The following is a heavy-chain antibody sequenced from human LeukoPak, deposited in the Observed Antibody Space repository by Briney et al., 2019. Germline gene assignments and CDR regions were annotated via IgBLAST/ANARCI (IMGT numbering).Heavy chain of an antibody. Sequence: SETLSLTCTVSGGSISSSSYYWGWIRQPPGKGLEWIGSIYYSGSTYYNPSLKSRVTISVDTSKNQFSLKLSSVTPEDTAVYYCARDWSSLVGGAEYFQHWGQGTLVTVSS. CDR1: GGSISSSSYY. V-gene: IGHV4-39*02. J-gene: IGHJ1*01. D-gene: IGHD3-10*01. CDR3: ARDWSSLVGGAEYFQH. CDR2: IYYSGST.